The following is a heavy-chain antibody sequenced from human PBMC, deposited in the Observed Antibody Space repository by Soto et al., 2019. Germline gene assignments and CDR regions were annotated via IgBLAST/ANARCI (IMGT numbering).Heavy chain of an antibody. CDR2: ISGSGGST. Sequence: PGGSLILSCAASGFTFSSYAMSWVRQAPGKGLEWVSAISGSGGSTYYADSVKGRFTISRDNSKNTLYLQMNSLRAEDTAVYYCFIFAPNSYDSSGYSLGSDYWGQGTLVTVSS. CDR3: FIFAPNSYDSSGYSLGSDY. V-gene: IGHV3-23*01. D-gene: IGHD3-22*01. CDR1: GFTFSSYA. J-gene: IGHJ4*02.